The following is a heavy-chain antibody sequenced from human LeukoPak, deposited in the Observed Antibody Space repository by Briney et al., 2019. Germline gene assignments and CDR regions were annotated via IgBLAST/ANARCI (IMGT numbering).Heavy chain of an antibody. CDR2: ISGSGGST. V-gene: IGHV3-23*01. D-gene: IGHD3-3*01. J-gene: IGHJ4*02. Sequence: GGSLRLSCAASGFTFSSYAMSWVRQAPGKGLEWVSAISGSGGSTYYADSVKGRFTISRDNAKNSLYLQMNSLRAEDTAVYYCAREYTYYDFWSGYYTFDYWGQGTLVTVSS. CDR1: GFTFSSYA. CDR3: AREYTYYDFWSGYYTFDY.